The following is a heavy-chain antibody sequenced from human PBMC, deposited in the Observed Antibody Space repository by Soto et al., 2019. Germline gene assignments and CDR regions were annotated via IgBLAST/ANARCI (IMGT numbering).Heavy chain of an antibody. D-gene: IGHD6-13*01. CDR2: IYHSGST. V-gene: IGHV4-4*02. J-gene: IGHJ6*02. CDR3: ARGSSLRGAYYYYGMDV. Sequence: PSETLSLTCAVSGGSISSSNWWSWVRQPPGKGLEWIGEIYHSGSTNYNPSLKSRVTISVDKSKNQFSLKLSSVTAADTAVYYCARGSSLRGAYYYYGMDVWGQGTTVTSP. CDR1: GGSISSSNW.